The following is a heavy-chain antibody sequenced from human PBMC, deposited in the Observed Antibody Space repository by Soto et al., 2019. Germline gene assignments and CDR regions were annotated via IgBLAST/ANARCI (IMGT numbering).Heavy chain of an antibody. V-gene: IGHV1-18*01. J-gene: IGHJ3*02. D-gene: IGHD2-15*01. CDR2: ISPYNGKT. CDR1: GYTFTNYG. Sequence: QAQLAQSGAEVKKPGASVNISCKASGYTFTNYGFIWVRQAPGHGLEWVGWISPYNGKTEYAQKVQGRVTMTRDKTTSTAYMELRSLRSDDTAVYYCARDISGGNCCDAFDIWGQGTMVTVSS. CDR3: ARDISGGNCCDAFDI.